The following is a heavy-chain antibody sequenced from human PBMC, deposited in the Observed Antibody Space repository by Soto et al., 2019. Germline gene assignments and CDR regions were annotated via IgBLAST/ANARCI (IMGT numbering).Heavy chain of an antibody. CDR3: AKGGDTAMPPSNWFDA. CDR2: VSGSGDGT. D-gene: IGHD5-18*01. CDR1: VFTFTNYA. V-gene: IGHV3-23*01. Sequence: PVGSLRLSCVASVFTFTNYAMSCVRHSPGKGLEWVSVVSGSGDGTYYADSVKGRFSISRDNSKNTLYLQMNSLRAEDTAVYYCAKGGDTAMPPSNWFDAWGQGTLVTVSS. J-gene: IGHJ5*02.